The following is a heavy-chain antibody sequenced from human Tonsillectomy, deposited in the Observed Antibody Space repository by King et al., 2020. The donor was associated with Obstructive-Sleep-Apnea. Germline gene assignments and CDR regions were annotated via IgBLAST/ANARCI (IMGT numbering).Heavy chain of an antibody. D-gene: IGHD5-24*01. CDR2: IYYSGST. V-gene: IGHV4-39*07. CDR1: GGSISSSNYY. Sequence: QLQESGPGLVKPSETLSLTCTVSGGSISSSNYYWSWIRQPPGKGLEWIGSIYYSGSTYYSPSLKSRVTILVDTSKNQFSLRLSFVTAADTAVYYCAREGRWLQFRGDDYWGQGPLVTVSS. J-gene: IGHJ4*02. CDR3: AREGRWLQFRGDDY.